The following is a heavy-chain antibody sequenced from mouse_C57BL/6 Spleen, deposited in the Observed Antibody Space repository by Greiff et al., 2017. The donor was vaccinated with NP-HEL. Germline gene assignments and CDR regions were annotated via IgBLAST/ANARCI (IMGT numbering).Heavy chain of an antibody. V-gene: IGHV1-9*01. D-gene: IGHD1-1*01. CDR3: AIREPYYYGSPYDFDY. CDR2: ILPGSGST. J-gene: IGHJ2*01. CDR1: GYTFTGYW. Sequence: QVQLQQSGAELMKPGASVKLSCKATGYTFTGYWIEWVKQRPGHGLEWIGEILPGSGSTNYNEKFKGKATFTADTSSITAYMQLSSLTTGDSAIYYCAIREPYYYGSPYDFDYWGQGTTLTVSS.